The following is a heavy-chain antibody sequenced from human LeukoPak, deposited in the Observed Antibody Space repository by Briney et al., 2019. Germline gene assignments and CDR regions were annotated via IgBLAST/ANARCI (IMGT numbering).Heavy chain of an antibody. V-gene: IGHV3-48*01. CDR3: ARVWFCSGGSCYSGFDY. J-gene: IGHJ4*02. Sequence: GGSLRLSYAASGFTFNTYSMNWVRQAPGKGLEWVSYIDSSSDTISYADSVRGRFTISRDNAKNSLYLQMNSLRAGDTAVYYCARVWFCSGGSCYSGFDYWGQGTLVTVSS. D-gene: IGHD2-15*01. CDR2: IDSSSDTI. CDR1: GFTFNTYS.